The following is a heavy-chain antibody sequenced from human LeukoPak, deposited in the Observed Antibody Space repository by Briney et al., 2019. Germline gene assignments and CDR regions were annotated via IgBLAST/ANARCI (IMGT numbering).Heavy chain of an antibody. CDR3: ARDIVPMGTNWFDP. Sequence: SETLSLTCTVSGGSISSYYWSWIRQPAGKGLEWIGRIYTSGSTNYNPSLKSRVTMSVDTSKNQFSLKLSSVTAADTAVYYCARDIVPMGTNWFDPWGQGTLVTVSS. CDR2: IYTSGST. V-gene: IGHV4-4*07. D-gene: IGHD2-8*01. CDR1: GGSISSYY. J-gene: IGHJ5*02.